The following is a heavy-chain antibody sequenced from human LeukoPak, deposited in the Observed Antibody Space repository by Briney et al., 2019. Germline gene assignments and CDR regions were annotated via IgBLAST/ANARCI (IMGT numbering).Heavy chain of an antibody. CDR3: ARGPSGYHNT. CDR1: GFAFSSYW. J-gene: IGHJ4*02. CDR2: IKEDGSEK. D-gene: IGHD5-12*01. Sequence: GGSLRLSCAVSGFAFSSYWMSWVRQAPGKGLEWVANIKEDGSEKYYVDSVKGRFTISRDNAKDSLYLQMNSLRVEATAVYYCARGPSGYHNTGGQGTLVTVSS. V-gene: IGHV3-7*01.